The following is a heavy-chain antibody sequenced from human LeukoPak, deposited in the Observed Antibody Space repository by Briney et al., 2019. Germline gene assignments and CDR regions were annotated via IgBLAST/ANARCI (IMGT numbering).Heavy chain of an antibody. V-gene: IGHV3-23*01. J-gene: IGHJ4*02. CDR1: GFTFNSYG. D-gene: IGHD6-19*01. Sequence: GGSLRLSCAASGFTFNSYGMTWVRQAPGKGLEWVSGISGNGGSTYYADSVKGRFTISRDNSKNTLYLQMNSLRAEDTAVYYCAKDQSMGIPVAGGYFFDSWGQGTLVTVSS. CDR3: AKDQSMGIPVAGGYFFDS. CDR2: ISGNGGST.